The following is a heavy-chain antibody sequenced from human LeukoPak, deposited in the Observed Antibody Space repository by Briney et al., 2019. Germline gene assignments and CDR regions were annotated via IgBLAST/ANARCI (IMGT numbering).Heavy chain of an antibody. CDR2: ISAYNGNT. D-gene: IGHD6-19*01. CDR1: SYTFTSYG. J-gene: IGHJ1*01. Sequence: ASVTVSCKASSYTFTSYGISWVRQARGQGLEWMGWISAYNGNTNYAQKLQGRVTMTTDTSTSTAYMQLSSLRSDDTAVYYCARSAVAGTMGAEYFQHWGQGTLVTVSS. CDR3: ARSAVAGTMGAEYFQH. V-gene: IGHV1-18*01.